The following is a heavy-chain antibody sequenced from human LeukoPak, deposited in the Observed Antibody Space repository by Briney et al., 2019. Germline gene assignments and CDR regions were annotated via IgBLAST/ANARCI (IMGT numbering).Heavy chain of an antibody. CDR3: AGEAKFGETYGMDV. CDR2: ISGSGGST. Sequence: GGSLRLSCAASGFTFSNYAMSWVRQAPGKGLEWVSAISGSGGSTYYADSVKGRFTISRDNSKNTLYLQMNSLRAEDTAVYYCAGEAKFGETYGMDVWGQGTTVTVSS. D-gene: IGHD3-10*02. V-gene: IGHV3-23*01. J-gene: IGHJ6*02. CDR1: GFTFSNYA.